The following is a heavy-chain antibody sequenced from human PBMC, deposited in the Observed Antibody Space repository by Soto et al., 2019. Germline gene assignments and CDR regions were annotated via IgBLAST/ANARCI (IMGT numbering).Heavy chain of an antibody. D-gene: IGHD3-3*01. CDR3: ARDFAYFDS. J-gene: IGHJ4*02. Sequence: QVQLQESGPGLVKPSETLSLTCTVSGGSFKSGSYSWSWIRQPPGKGLGWIGYVYHTGRTSYNPSLKSRVSISMDTSKNQFSLNLDSVTAADTAMYFCARDFAYFDSWGQGTLVTVSS. V-gene: IGHV4-61*01. CDR1: GGSFKSGSYS. CDR2: VYHTGRT.